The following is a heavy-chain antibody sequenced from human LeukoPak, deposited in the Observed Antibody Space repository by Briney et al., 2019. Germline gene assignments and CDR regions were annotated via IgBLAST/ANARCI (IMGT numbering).Heavy chain of an antibody. V-gene: IGHV1-8*03. J-gene: IGHJ4*02. CDR3: ARSAGNSGSYYPFDY. D-gene: IGHD1-26*01. CDR1: GYTFTSYD. Sequence: ASVKVSCKASGYTFTSYDINWVRQATGQGLEWMGWMNPNSGNTGYAQKFQGRVTITKNTSISTAYMELSSLRSEDTAVYYCARSAGNSGSYYPFDYWGQGTLVTVSS. CDR2: MNPNSGNT.